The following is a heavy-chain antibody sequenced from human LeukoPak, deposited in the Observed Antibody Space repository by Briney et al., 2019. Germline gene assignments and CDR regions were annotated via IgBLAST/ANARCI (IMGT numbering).Heavy chain of an antibody. CDR2: INPNSGGT. D-gene: IGHD6-19*01. V-gene: IGHV1-2*02. J-gene: IGHJ4*02. CDR1: GYTFTGYY. Sequence: ASVKVSSKASGYTFTGYYMRWVRQAPGQGLEWMGWINPNSGGTNYAQKFQGRVTMTRDTSISTAYMELSRLRSDDTAVYYCARDKRLVAAPAYWGQGTLVTVSS. CDR3: ARDKRLVAAPAY.